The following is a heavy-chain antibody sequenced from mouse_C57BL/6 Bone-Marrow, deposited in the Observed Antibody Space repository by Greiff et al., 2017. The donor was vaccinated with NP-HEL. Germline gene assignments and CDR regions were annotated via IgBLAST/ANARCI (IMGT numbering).Heavy chain of an antibody. D-gene: IGHD2-4*01. CDR2: IDPENGDT. CDR1: GFNIKDDY. J-gene: IGHJ3*01. Sequence: EVHLVESGAELVRPGASVKLSCTASGFNIKDDYMHWVKQRPEQGLEWIGWIDPENGDTEYASKFQGKATITADTSSNTAYLQLSSLTSEDTAVYYCTPPFYYDYDEGFAYWGQGTLVTVSA. CDR3: TPPFYYDYDEGFAY. V-gene: IGHV14-4*01.